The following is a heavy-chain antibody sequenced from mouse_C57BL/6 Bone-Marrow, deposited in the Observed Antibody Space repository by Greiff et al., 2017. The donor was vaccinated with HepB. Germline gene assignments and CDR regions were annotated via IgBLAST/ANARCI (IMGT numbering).Heavy chain of an antibody. CDR3: TREGAQATSDY. J-gene: IGHJ2*01. Sequence: EVKLVESGEGLVKPGGSLKLSCAASGFTFSSYAMSWVRQTPEKRLEWVAYISSGGDYIYYADTVKGRFTISRDNARNTLYLQMSSLKSEDTAMYYCTREGAQATSDYWGQGTTLTVSS. V-gene: IGHV5-9-1*02. CDR2: ISSGGDYI. CDR1: GFTFSSYA. D-gene: IGHD3-2*02.